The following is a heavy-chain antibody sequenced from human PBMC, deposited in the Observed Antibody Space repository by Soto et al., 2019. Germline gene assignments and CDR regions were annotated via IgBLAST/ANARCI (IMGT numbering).Heavy chain of an antibody. V-gene: IGHV3-48*02. CDR2: ISSSSSTI. D-gene: IGHD2-8*01. CDR3: ARERSTRVYATYFDY. Sequence: GGSLRLSCAASGFTFSSYSMNWVRQAPGKGLEWVSYISSSSSTIYYADSVKGRFTISRDNAKNSLYLQMNSLRDEDTAVYYCARERSTRVYATYFDYWGQGTLVTVSS. CDR1: GFTFSSYS. J-gene: IGHJ4*02.